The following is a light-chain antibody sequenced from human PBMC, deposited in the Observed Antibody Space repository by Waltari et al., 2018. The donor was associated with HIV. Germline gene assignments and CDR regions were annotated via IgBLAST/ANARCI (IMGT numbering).Light chain of an antibody. J-gene: IGLJ1*01. CDR3: AAWDDSLSSV. CDR1: SSNIGSNY. V-gene: IGLV1-47*01. Sequence: QSVLTQPPSASGTPGQRVTIPCSGSSSNIGSNYVYCYQQLPGTAPKLLIYRNNQRPSGVPDRFSGSKSGTSASLAISGLRSEDEADYYCAAWDDSLSSVFGTGTKVTVL. CDR2: RNN.